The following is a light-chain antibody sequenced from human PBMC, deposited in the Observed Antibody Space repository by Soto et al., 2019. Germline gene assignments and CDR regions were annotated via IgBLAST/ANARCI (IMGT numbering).Light chain of an antibody. Sequence: ALTQPASVSGSPGQSVTISCTGPRSDIGDSNFISWYQHSPGKAPRLLIYEVNNRPSGVSKRFSGSKAGNTASLTISGLLDADEADYFCVSFRRATTLIFGSGPNLTVL. J-gene: IGLJ1*01. CDR3: VSFRRATTLI. V-gene: IGLV2-14*01. CDR2: EVN. CDR1: RSDIGDSNF.